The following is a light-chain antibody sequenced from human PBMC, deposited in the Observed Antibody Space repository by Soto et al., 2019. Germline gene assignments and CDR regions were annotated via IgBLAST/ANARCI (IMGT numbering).Light chain of an antibody. CDR1: QSVSSGH. V-gene: IGKV3-15*01. Sequence: DIVLTQSPGTLSLSPGERASLSCRASQSVSSGHLAWYQQKPGQAPRLLIFGASTRATGIPARFSGSGSGTEFSLTITSLQSEDFALYYCQQYNNRPPWTFGQGTKVDIK. CDR2: GAS. J-gene: IGKJ1*01. CDR3: QQYNNRPPWT.